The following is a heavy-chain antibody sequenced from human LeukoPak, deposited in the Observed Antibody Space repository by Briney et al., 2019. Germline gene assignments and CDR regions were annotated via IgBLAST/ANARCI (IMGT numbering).Heavy chain of an antibody. D-gene: IGHD3-22*01. CDR3: AKDLRIVVVKFDY. J-gene: IGHJ4*02. V-gene: IGHV3-33*06. Sequence: GGSLRLSCAASGFTFSSYGMHWVRQAPGKGLEWVAVIWYDRSNKYYADSVKGRFTISRDNSKNTLYLQMNSLRAEDTAVYYCAKDLRIVVVKFDYWGQGTLVTVSS. CDR2: IWYDRSNK. CDR1: GFTFSSYG.